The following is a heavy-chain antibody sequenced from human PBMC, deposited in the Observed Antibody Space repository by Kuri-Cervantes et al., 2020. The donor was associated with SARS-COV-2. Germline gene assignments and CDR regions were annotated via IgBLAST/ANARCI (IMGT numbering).Heavy chain of an antibody. J-gene: IGHJ6*03. CDR3: AREYSMGQPRYCSSTSCPPLDYYMDV. D-gene: IGHD2-2*01. CDR2: ISSNGGST. Sequence: GESLKISCAASGFTFSSYGMHWVRQAPGKGLEYVSAISSNGGSTYYADSVKGRFTISRDNSKNTLYLQMGSLRAEDMAVYYCAREYSMGQPRYCSSTSCPPLDYYMDVWGKGTTVTVSS. V-gene: IGHV3-64*02. CDR1: GFTFSSYG.